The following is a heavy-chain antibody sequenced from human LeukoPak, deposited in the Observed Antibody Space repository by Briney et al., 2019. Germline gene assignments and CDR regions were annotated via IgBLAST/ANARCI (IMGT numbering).Heavy chain of an antibody. D-gene: IGHD2-15*01. V-gene: IGHV1-2*02. CDR1: GYSFTVYY. CDR2: INPNSGGT. CDR3: ARDPWYCSGGSCYSLKNRYYFDY. Sequence: GASVNVSCNASGYSFTVYYMHWVRQAPGQGHGRMGWINPNSGGTNYAQKFQGRVTMTRDTSISTAYMELSRLRSDDTAVYYCARDPWYCSGGSCYSLKNRYYFDYWGQGTLVTVSS. J-gene: IGHJ4*02.